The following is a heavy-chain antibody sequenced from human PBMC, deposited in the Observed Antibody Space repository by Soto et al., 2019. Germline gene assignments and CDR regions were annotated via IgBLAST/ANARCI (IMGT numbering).Heavy chain of an antibody. CDR3: AKDLDGDYVPLDY. CDR2: ISGSGGST. CDR1: GFTFSSYA. Sequence: GGSLRLSCAASGFTFSSYAMSWVRKAPGKGLEWVSAISGSGGSTYYADSVKGRFTISRDNSKNTLYLQMNSLRAEDTAVYYCAKDLDGDYVPLDYWGQGTLVTVSS. D-gene: IGHD4-17*01. J-gene: IGHJ4*02. V-gene: IGHV3-23*01.